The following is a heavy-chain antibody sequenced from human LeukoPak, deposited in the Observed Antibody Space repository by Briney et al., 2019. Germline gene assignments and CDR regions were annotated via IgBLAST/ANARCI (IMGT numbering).Heavy chain of an antibody. CDR1: GFTFSSYA. CDR3: ARSIGYSSGWYAY. Sequence: PGRSLRLSCAASGFTFSSYAMHWVRQAPGKGLEWVAAISYDGSNKYYADSVKGRFTISRDNSKNTLYLQMNSLRAEDTAVYYCARSIGYSSGWYAYWGQGTLVTVSS. D-gene: IGHD6-19*01. J-gene: IGHJ4*02. CDR2: ISYDGSNK. V-gene: IGHV3-30*04.